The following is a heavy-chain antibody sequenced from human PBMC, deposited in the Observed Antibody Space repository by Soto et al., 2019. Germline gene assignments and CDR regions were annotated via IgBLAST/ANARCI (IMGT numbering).Heavy chain of an antibody. CDR1: GGSISSGSYY. J-gene: IGHJ4*02. CDR3: ARGGGLTATFDY. Sequence: QVQLQESGPGLVKTSETLSLTCTVSGGSISSGSYYWSWIRQPPGKGLEWIGYVYDSGNTNYNPSLKSPVTMSVDTSQNQFSLKLSSVTAADTAVYYCARGGGLTATFDYWGQGTLVTVSS. V-gene: IGHV4-61*01. CDR2: VYDSGNT. D-gene: IGHD5-18*01.